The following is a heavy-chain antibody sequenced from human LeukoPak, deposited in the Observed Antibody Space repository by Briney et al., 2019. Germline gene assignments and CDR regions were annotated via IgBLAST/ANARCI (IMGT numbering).Heavy chain of an antibody. J-gene: IGHJ4*02. CDR1: GFTCSSYA. V-gene: IGHV3-23*01. Sequence: GGSLRLSCASSGFTCSSYAMSWGRQAPGKGLEWVSAISGSGGSTYYADSVKGRFTISRDNSKNTLYLQMNSVRAEDTAVYYCAKKGGRYYYDSSGYYYYFDSWGQGTLVTVSS. CDR3: AKKGGRYYYDSSGYYYYFDS. CDR2: ISGSGGST. D-gene: IGHD3-22*01.